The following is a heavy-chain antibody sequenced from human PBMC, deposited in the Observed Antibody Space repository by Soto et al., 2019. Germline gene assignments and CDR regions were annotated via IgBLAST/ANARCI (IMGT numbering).Heavy chain of an antibody. CDR1: GFTYSTYT. D-gene: IGHD1-26*01. CDR3: AEADVGATMRGKTHYYYGMDV. J-gene: IGHJ6*02. Sequence: PGGSLRLSCAASGFTYSTYTMHWVRQAPGKGLEWVAVISYDGNNKFYADSVKGRFTISRDSTKQTLYLQMNSLRAEDTAVYYCAEADVGATMRGKTHYYYGMDVRGQGTTVTVSS. V-gene: IGHV3-30-3*01. CDR2: ISYDGNNK.